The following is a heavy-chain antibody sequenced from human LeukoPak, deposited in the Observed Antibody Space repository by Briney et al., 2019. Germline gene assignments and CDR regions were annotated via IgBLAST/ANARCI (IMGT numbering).Heavy chain of an antibody. CDR2: ISYAGSNK. V-gene: IGHV3-30-3*01. CDR1: GFTFSSYA. D-gene: IGHD2-2*01. CDR3: ARRYCSSTNCHAPFDH. J-gene: IGHJ4*02. Sequence: PGRSLRLSCAASGFTFSSYAMHWVRQAPGKGLEWVAVISYAGSNKYYADSVKGRFTISRDNSKNTLYLQMHSLRPEDTAVYYCARRYCSSTNCHAPFDHWGQGTLVTVSS.